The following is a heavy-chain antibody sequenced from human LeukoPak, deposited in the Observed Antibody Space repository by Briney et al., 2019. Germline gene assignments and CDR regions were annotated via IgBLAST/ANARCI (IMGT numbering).Heavy chain of an antibody. V-gene: IGHV1-18*01. CDR2: ISAYNDNT. Sequence: ASVKVSCKAAGYTFTSYGISWVRQAPGQGLEWMGWISAYNDNTNYVQKFQGRVTMTTDTSTSTAYMELRSLSPDDTAVYYCARGLYADVVITTVWFDPWGQGTLVTVSS. CDR1: GYTFTSYG. D-gene: IGHD3-22*01. J-gene: IGHJ5*02. CDR3: ARGLYADVVITTVWFDP.